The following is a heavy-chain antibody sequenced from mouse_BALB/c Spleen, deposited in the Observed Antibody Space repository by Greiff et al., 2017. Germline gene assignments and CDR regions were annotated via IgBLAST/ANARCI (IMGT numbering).Heavy chain of an antibody. CDR1: GYTFTSYY. J-gene: IGHJ2*01. CDR3: LTGNYFDY. D-gene: IGHD4-1*01. V-gene: IGHV1S16*01. CDR2: INPSNGGT. Sequence: VQLQQSGAELVKPGASVKLSCKASGYTFTSYYMYWVKQRPGQGLEWIGGINPSNGGTNFNEKFKSKATLTVDKSSSTAYMQLSSLTSEDSAVYYCLTGNYFDYWGQGTTRTVSS.